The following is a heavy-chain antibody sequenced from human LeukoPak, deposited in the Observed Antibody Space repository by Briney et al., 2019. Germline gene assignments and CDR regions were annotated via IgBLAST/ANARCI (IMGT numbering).Heavy chain of an antibody. CDR1: GFSVSSSY. V-gene: IGHV3-53*01. CDR3: ARSLRVRGVPDYMDV. D-gene: IGHD3-10*01. CDR2: IYKNAIT. Sequence: PGGSLRLSCAASGFSVSSSYMSWVRQAPGKGLGWVSVIYKNAITSYADTVKGRFTISRDNSKNTLYLQMNNLRADDTAVYYCARSLRVRGVPDYMDVWGKGTTVTVSS. J-gene: IGHJ6*03.